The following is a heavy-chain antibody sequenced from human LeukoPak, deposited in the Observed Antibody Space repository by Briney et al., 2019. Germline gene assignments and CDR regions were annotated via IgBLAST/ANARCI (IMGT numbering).Heavy chain of an antibody. CDR3: AREGGFFRPLDY. Sequence: SGTLSLTCGVSGVSVTSTNWWTWVRQPPGKGLEWIGEVHLDGRTNYNPSLKSRLTISVDLSENHISLKLTPVTAADTAVYYCAREGGFFRPLDYSGQGTLVTVSS. CDR2: VHLDGRT. D-gene: IGHD3-3*01. V-gene: IGHV4-4*02. J-gene: IGHJ4*02. CDR1: GVSVTSTNW.